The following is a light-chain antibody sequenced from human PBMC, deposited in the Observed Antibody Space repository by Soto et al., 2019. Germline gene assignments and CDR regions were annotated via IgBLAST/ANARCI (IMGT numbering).Light chain of an antibody. CDR2: NVS. J-gene: IGLJ2*01. CDR1: SSDVGGYTY. CDR3: SGYTSSTRV. V-gene: IGLV2-14*03. Sequence: QSTLTQPASASGSPGQSITISCTGTSSDVGGYTYVSWYQQHPGTAPKLMIYNVSNRPSGISNRFSGSKSRNTASLTISGLQAEDGADYYSSGYTSSTRVFGGGTKVTGL.